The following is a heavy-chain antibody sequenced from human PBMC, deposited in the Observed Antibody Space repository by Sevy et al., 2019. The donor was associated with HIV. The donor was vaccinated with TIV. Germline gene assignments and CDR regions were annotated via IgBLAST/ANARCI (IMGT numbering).Heavy chain of an antibody. CDR3: ATSGGES. CDR1: GFTVSSYW. D-gene: IGHD3-16*01. CDR2: IKKDGSGK. V-gene: IGHV3-7*01. J-gene: IGHJ4*02. Sequence: GGSLRLSCAASGFTVSSYWMNWIRQAPGKGLEWVANIKKDGSGKYYVDHVKRRFTISRDNAKNSLYLEMNNLRVEDKAVYYCATSGGESWGQGTLVTVCS.